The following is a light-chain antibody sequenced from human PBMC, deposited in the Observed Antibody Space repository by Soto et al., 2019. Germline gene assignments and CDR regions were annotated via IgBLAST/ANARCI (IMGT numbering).Light chain of an antibody. Sequence: VWTQSPATLSLSPGERATLSCRASLNVNSYLAWYQQKPGQAPRLLIYDASNRAAGIPARFSGSGSGTDFTLTISSLEPEDFAIYYCQQRQYWPPIPFGQGTRLEIK. CDR2: DAS. J-gene: IGKJ5*01. CDR3: QQRQYWPPIP. CDR1: LNVNSY. V-gene: IGKV3-11*01.